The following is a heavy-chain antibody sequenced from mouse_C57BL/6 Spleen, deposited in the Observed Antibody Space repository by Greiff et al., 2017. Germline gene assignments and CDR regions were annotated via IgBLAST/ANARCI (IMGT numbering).Heavy chain of an antibody. CDR1: GFTFSSYA. Sequence: DVKLVESGGGLVKPGGSLKLSCAASGFTFSSYAMSWVRQTPEQRLEWVATISHGGSYTYYPDNVKGRFTISRDNAKNNLYLQMSHLKSEDTAMYYCARDYYGSIDYWGQGTTLTVSS. J-gene: IGHJ2*01. V-gene: IGHV5-4*01. CDR3: ARDYYGSIDY. CDR2: ISHGGSYT. D-gene: IGHD1-1*01.